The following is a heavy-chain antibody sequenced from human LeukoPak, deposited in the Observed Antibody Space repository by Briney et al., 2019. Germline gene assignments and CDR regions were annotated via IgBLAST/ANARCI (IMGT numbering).Heavy chain of an antibody. CDR3: ARTCSSTSCHDAFDI. V-gene: IGHV1-69*01. CDR2: IIPIFGTA. J-gene: IGHJ3*02. CDR1: GGTFSSYA. D-gene: IGHD2-2*01. Sequence: ASVKVSCKASGGTFSSYAISCVRQAPGQGLEWMGGIIPIFGTANYAQKFQGRVTITADESTSTAYMELSSLRSEETAVYYCARTCSSTSCHDAFDIWGQGTMVTVSS.